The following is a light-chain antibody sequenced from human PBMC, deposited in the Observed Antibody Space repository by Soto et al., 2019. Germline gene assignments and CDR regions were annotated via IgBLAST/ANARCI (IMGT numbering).Light chain of an antibody. Sequence: EIVMTQSPATLSVSPGETASLSCRASQSAGNFLAWYQQKPGQAPRLLIYYISTRATGIPARFSGSGSGTEFSLTISSLQSEDFAVYYCQQYSKWPITFGQGTRLEIK. J-gene: IGKJ5*01. CDR3: QQYSKWPIT. CDR1: QSAGNF. CDR2: YIS. V-gene: IGKV3-15*01.